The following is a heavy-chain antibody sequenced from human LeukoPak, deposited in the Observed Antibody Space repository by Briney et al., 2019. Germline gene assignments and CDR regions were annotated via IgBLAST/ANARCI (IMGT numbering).Heavy chain of an antibody. CDR2: IKQDGREK. J-gene: IGHJ4*02. CDR3: ARVEDYDILTGFDY. CDR1: GFTFSSYW. V-gene: IGHV3-7*01. Sequence: GGSLRLSCAASGFTFSSYWMSWVRQAPGKGLEWVANIKQDGREKYYVDSVKGRFTISRDNAKNSLYLLMNSLRAEDTAVYYCARVEDYDILTGFDYWGQGTLVTVSS. D-gene: IGHD3-9*01.